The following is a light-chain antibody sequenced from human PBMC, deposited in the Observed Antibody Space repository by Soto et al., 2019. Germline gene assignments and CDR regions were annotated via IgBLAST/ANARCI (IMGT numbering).Light chain of an antibody. CDR3: QQYGSSPQT. Sequence: EIVLTQSPGTLSLSPGQRATQSCRASQSVNSSYLAWFQQKPGQAPRLLIYGASSRATGIPDRFSGSGAGTDFTLTISILEPEDFAVYYCQQYGSSPQTFGQGTKVDIK. CDR1: QSVNSSY. V-gene: IGKV3-20*01. J-gene: IGKJ1*01. CDR2: GAS.